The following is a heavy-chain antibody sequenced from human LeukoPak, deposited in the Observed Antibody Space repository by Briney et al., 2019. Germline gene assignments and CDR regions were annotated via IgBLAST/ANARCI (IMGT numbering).Heavy chain of an antibody. D-gene: IGHD3-10*01. CDR1: SFIFSSYA. Sequence: PGGSLRLSCAASSFIFSSYAIHWVRQAPGKGLEWVAVIWYDGSEKYYADSVKGRFTISRDNSKNTLYLQMNSLRAEDTAVYYCAKDQSSSITMLRGRLEYWGQGTLVTVSS. V-gene: IGHV3-33*06. CDR3: AKDQSSSITMLRGRLEY. CDR2: IWYDGSEK. J-gene: IGHJ4*02.